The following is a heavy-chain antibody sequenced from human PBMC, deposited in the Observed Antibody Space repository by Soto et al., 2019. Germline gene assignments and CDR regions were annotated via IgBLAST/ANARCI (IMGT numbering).Heavy chain of an antibody. CDR1: GGTFSSYA. CDR3: ARDPSWDYYDSSGYYYEARYFDY. CDR2: IIPIFGTA. J-gene: IGHJ4*02. Sequence: SVKVSCKASGGTFSSYAISWVRQAPGQGLEWMGGIIPIFGTANYAQKFQGRVTITADESTSTAYMELSSLRSEDTAVYYCARDPSWDYYDSSGYYYEARYFDYWGQGTLVTVSS. V-gene: IGHV1-69*13. D-gene: IGHD3-22*01.